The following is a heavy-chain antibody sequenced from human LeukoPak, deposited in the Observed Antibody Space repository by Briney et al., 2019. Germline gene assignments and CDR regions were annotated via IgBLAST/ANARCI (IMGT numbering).Heavy chain of an antibody. V-gene: IGHV4-59*01. CDR3: AIWKKGYSYGYFDY. D-gene: IGHD5-18*01. Sequence: SETLSLTCTVSGGSISSYYWSWIRQPPGKGLEWIGYIYYSGSTNYNPSLKSRVTISVDTSKNQFSLKLSSVTAADTAVYYCAIWKKGYSYGYFDYWGQGTLVTVSS. CDR2: IYYSGST. CDR1: GGSISSYY. J-gene: IGHJ4*02.